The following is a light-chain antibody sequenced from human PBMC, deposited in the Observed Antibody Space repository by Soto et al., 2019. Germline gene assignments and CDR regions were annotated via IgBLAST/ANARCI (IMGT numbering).Light chain of an antibody. J-gene: IGLJ3*02. CDR1: SGHSSYA. Sequence: QSVLTQSPSASASLGASVKLTCTLSSGHSSYAIAWHQQQPEKGPRYLMKLNSDGSHSKGDGIPDRFSGSSSGAERYLTISSLQSEDEADYYCQTWGTGLLVFGGGTK. CDR2: LNSDGSH. V-gene: IGLV4-69*01. CDR3: QTWGTGLLV.